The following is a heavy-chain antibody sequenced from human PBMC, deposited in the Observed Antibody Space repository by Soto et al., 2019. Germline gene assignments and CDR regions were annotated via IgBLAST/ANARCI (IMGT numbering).Heavy chain of an antibody. CDR2: IDPSDSYT. V-gene: IGHV5-10-1*01. CDR3: ARLSSGWPY. CDR1: GYSFTSYW. Sequence: GVPMKVSXKGAGYSFTSYWISWVRQMPGKGLGWMGRIDPSDSYTNYSPSFQGHVTISADKSISTAYLQWSSLKASDTAMYYCARLSSGWPYWGQGTLVTVSS. J-gene: IGHJ4*02. D-gene: IGHD6-19*01.